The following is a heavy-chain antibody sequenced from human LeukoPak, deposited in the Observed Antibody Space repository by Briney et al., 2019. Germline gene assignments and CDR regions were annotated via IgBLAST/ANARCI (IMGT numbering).Heavy chain of an antibody. J-gene: IGHJ4*02. D-gene: IGHD2-2*01. CDR3: AGERPPPLGYCSSTSCSGGY. Sequence: PSETLSLTCAVYGGSFSGYYWSWIRQPPGKGLEWIGEINHSGSTNYNPSLKSRVTISVDTSKNQFSLKLSSVTAADTAVYYCAGERPPPLGYCSSTSCSGGYWGQGTLVTVSS. CDR2: INHSGST. V-gene: IGHV4-34*01. CDR1: GGSFSGYY.